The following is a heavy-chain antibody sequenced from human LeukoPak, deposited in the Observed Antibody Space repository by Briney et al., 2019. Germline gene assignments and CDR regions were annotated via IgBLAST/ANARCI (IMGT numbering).Heavy chain of an antibody. CDR1: GYTFTSYD. CDR2: MNPNSGNT. Sequence: ASVKVSCKASGYTFTSYDINWVRQATGQGLEWMGWMNPNSGNTGYAQKFQGRVTMTRNTSISTAYMELRSLRSDDTAVYYCARDPPYYDFWSGQDYYYYMDVWGKGTTVTVSS. V-gene: IGHV1-8*01. D-gene: IGHD3-3*01. CDR3: ARDPPYYDFWSGQDYYYYMDV. J-gene: IGHJ6*03.